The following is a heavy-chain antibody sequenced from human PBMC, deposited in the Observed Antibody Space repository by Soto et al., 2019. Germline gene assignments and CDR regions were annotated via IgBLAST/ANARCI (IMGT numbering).Heavy chain of an antibody. D-gene: IGHD2-21*01. Sequence: SVTLSLTCAVYGGSVNGYYWSWMRQPPGKGLEWIGEINHTGGTHYNPSLKSRVTMSVDTSKNQFSLRLSSVTAADTAIYYRVTPITVCGLLIPPFETWGQGTQETVFS. CDR3: VTPITVCGLLIPPFET. V-gene: IGHV4-34*01. J-gene: IGHJ5*01. CDR2: INHTGGT. CDR1: GGSVNGYY.